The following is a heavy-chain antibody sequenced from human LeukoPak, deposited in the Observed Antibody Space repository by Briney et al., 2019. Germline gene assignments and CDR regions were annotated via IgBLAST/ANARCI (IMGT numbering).Heavy chain of an antibody. CDR1: VFTFSTYA. D-gene: IGHD6-19*01. Sequence: GGSLRLSCAASVFTFSTYAVNWVRQAPRKGLEWVSAISSSGGTTYYADSVKGRFSISRDNSKNTLYLQMNSLRDEDTAVYYCAKDRNGWPTNFDSWGQGTLVTVSA. J-gene: IGHJ4*02. CDR3: AKDRNGWPTNFDS. CDR2: ISSSGGTT. V-gene: IGHV3-23*01.